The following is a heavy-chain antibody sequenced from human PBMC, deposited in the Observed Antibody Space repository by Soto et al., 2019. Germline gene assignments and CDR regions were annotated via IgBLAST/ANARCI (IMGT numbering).Heavy chain of an antibody. V-gene: IGHV3-33*01. CDR2: IWYDGSNK. CDR3: ARDTLVQATIHWVNP. D-gene: IGHD2-2*02. J-gene: IGHJ5*02. Sequence: PGGSLRLSCAASGFTFSSYGMHWVRQAPGKGLEWVAVIWYDGSNKYYADSVKGRFTISRDNSKNTLYLQMNSLRAEDTAVYYCARDTLVQATIHWVNPWAQASLVTVSS. CDR1: GFTFSSYG.